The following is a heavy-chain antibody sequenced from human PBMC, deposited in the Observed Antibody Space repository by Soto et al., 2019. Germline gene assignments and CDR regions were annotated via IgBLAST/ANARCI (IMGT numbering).Heavy chain of an antibody. Sequence: QVQLVASGGGVVQPGRSLRLSCAASGFTFSSYAMHWVRQAPGKGLEWVAVISYDGGNKYYADSVKGRFTISRDNSKNTLYLQKNSRVAEDTAVYYCASAGVRDITRPWSLVYCWGQGTLVTVSS. V-gene: IGHV3-30*14. J-gene: IGHJ4*02. CDR3: ASAGVRDITRPWSLVYC. CDR1: GFTFSSYA. D-gene: IGHD1-20*01. CDR2: ISYDGGNK.